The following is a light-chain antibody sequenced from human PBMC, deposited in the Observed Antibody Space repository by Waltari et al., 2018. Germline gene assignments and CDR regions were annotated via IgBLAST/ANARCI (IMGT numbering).Light chain of an antibody. CDR1: QSLFSSSQNRNS. CDR2: WAS. Sequence: DIIMTQSPDSLAVSLGERATINCKSSQSLFSSSQNRNSLAWYQQKPGQSPTLLSYWASTRESGVPDRFSGSGSGTDFSLTISGLQAEDVAVCYCHQYYRSPTFGGGTKVEIK. CDR3: HQYYRSPT. V-gene: IGKV4-1*01. J-gene: IGKJ4*02.